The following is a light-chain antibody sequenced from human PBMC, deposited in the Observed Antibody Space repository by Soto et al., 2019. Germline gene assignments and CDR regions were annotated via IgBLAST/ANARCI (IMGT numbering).Light chain of an antibody. CDR2: LGS. Sequence: DIVMTQSPLSLPVTPGEPASISCRSSQSLLYSTGYNYLDWYLQKPGQSPQLLIYLGSNRASGVHDRFSGSGSGTDFTLKISRVEAEDVGVYYCMQALQTPYTFGQGTKLEIK. CDR3: MQALQTPYT. J-gene: IGKJ2*01. CDR1: QSLLYSTGYNY. V-gene: IGKV2-28*01.